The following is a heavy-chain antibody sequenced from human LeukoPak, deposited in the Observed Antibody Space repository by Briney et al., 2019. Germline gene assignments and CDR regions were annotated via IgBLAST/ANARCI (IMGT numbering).Heavy chain of an antibody. D-gene: IGHD6-19*01. CDR2: INGGGEST. CDR3: AKGSTYSSGWFHDY. Sequence: PGGSLRLSCAASGFTFRSYIMSWVRQAPGKGLEWVSSINGGGESTNYADSVKGRFTISRDNSKNTLDLQMNSLRAEDTATYYCAKGSTYSSGWFHDYWGQGTLITVSS. J-gene: IGHJ4*02. CDR1: GFTFRSYI. V-gene: IGHV3-23*01.